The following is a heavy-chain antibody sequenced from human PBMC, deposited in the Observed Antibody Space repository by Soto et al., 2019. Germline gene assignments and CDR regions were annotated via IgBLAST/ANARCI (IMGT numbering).Heavy chain of an antibody. CDR2: IYYSGST. Sequence: SETLSLTCTVSGGSISSGDYYWSGIRQPPGKGLEWIGYIYYSGSTYYNPSLKSRVTISVDTSKNQFSLKLSSVTAADTAVYYCARVSSEYSSSSGYYYYYGMDVWGQGTTVTVSS. J-gene: IGHJ6*02. V-gene: IGHV4-30-4*01. CDR1: GGSISSGDYY. CDR3: ARVSSEYSSSSGYYYYYGMDV. D-gene: IGHD6-6*01.